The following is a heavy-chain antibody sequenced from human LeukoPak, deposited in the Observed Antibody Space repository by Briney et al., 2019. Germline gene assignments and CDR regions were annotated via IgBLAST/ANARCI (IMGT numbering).Heavy chain of an antibody. V-gene: IGHV3-21*01. CDR3: ARGYCSSTSCPRVYAFDI. D-gene: IGHD2-2*01. Sequence: GGSLRLSCAASGFTFSSYSMHWVRQAPGKGLKWVSSISSSSSYIYYADSVKGRFTISRDNAKNSLYLQMNSLRAEDTAVYYCARGYCSSTSCPRVYAFDIWGQGTMVTVSS. CDR1: GFTFSSYS. J-gene: IGHJ3*02. CDR2: ISSSSSYI.